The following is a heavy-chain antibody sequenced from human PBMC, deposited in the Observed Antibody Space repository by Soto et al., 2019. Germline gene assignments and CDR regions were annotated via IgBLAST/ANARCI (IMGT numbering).Heavy chain of an antibody. V-gene: IGHV1-69*02. CDR3: SSSWIQLWLGNYYYYYGMDV. CDR1: GGTFSSYT. CDR2: IIPILGIA. D-gene: IGHD5-18*01. J-gene: IGHJ6*02. Sequence: SVKVSCKASGGTFSSYTISWVRQAPGQGHEWMGRIIPILGIANYAQKFQGRVTITADKSTSTAYMELISLRSEDTAVYYCSSSWIQLWLGNYYYYYGMDVWGQGTTVTVSS.